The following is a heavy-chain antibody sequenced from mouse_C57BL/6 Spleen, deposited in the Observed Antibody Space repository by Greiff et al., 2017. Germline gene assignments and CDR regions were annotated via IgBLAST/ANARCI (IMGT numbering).Heavy chain of an antibody. Sequence: VQLKESGPELVKPGDSVKISCKASGYSFTGYYMNWVKQRPEKSLEWIGEINPSTGGTTYNQKFKTKATLTVDKSSSTAYMQLKSLTSEDSAVYYCARRGYDAQYYFDDWGQGTTLTVAA. CDR1: GYSFTGYY. CDR2: INPSTGGT. V-gene: IGHV1-42*01. D-gene: IGHD2-2*01. CDR3: ARRGYDAQYYFDD. J-gene: IGHJ2*01.